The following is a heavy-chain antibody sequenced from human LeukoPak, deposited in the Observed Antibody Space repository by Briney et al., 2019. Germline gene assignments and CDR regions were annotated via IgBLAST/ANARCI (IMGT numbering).Heavy chain of an antibody. V-gene: IGHV4-59*12. Sequence: SETLSLTCTVSGGSISSYYWSWIRQPPGKGLEWIGYIYYSGSTNYNPSLKSRVTISVDTSRNQFSLKLSSVTAADTALYYCARAPYLSPSYWGQGTLVTVSS. CDR2: IYYSGST. CDR1: GGSISSYY. J-gene: IGHJ4*02. CDR3: ARAPYLSPSY. D-gene: IGHD3-16*01.